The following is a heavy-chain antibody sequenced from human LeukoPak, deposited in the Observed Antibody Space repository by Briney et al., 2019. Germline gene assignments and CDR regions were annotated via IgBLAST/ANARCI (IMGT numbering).Heavy chain of an antibody. CDR1: GGSISSSNW. J-gene: IGHJ3*02. CDR2: IYHSGST. CDR3: ARNTLYDTSLQYAFDI. D-gene: IGHD3-22*01. V-gene: IGHV4-4*02. Sequence: PSETLSLTCAVSGGSISSSNWWSWVRQPPGKGLEWIGEIYHSGSTNYNPSLKSRVTISVDKSKNQFSLKLSSVTAADTAVYYCARNTLYDTSLQYAFDIWGQGTMVTVSS.